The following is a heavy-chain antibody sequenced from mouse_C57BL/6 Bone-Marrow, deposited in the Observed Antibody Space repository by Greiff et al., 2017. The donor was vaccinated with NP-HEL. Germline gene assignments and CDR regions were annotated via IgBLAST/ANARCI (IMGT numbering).Heavy chain of an antibody. D-gene: IGHD1-1*02. CDR3: ARIYYPTWYFDV. CDR1: GYTFTNYW. J-gene: IGHJ1*03. CDR2: IYPGGGYT. V-gene: IGHV1-63*01. Sequence: VQRVESGAELVRPGTSVKMSCKASGYTFTNYWIGWAKQRPGHGLEWIGDIYPGGGYTNYNEKFKGKATLTADKSSSTAYMQFSSLTSEDSAIYYCARIYYPTWYFDVWGTGTTVTVSS.